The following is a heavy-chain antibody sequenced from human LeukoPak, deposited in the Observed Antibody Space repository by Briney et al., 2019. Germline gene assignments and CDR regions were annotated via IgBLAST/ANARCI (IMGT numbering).Heavy chain of an antibody. CDR2: MNPNSGNT. CDR1: GYTFTGYY. V-gene: IGHV1-8*02. D-gene: IGHD6-13*01. J-gene: IGHJ4*02. CDR3: ARRVAAALDY. Sequence: ASVKVSCKASGYTFTGYYMHWVRQAPGQGLEWMGWMNPNSGNTGYAQKFQGRVTMTRNTSISTAYMELSSLRSEDTAVYYCARRVAAALDYWGQGTLVTVSS.